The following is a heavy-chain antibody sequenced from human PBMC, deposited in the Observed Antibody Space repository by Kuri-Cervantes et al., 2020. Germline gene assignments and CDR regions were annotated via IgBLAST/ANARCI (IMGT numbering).Heavy chain of an antibody. D-gene: IGHD1-26*01. V-gene: IGHV3-21*01. Sequence: GGSLRLSCAASGFTFSSYSMNWVRQAPGKGLEWVSSISSSSNYIYYADSVKGRFTISRDNAKNSLYLQMNSLRAEDTAVYYCARDQGVAGATLLDYWGQGALVTVS. CDR2: ISSSSNYI. CDR3: ARDQGVAGATLLDY. J-gene: IGHJ4*02. CDR1: GFTFSSYS.